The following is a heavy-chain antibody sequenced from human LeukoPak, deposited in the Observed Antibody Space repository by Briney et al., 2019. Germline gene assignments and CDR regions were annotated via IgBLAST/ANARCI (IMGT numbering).Heavy chain of an antibody. J-gene: IGHJ6*04. V-gene: IGHV1-69*13. Sequence: SVKVSCKASGGTFSSYAISWVRQAPGQGLEWMGGIIPIFGTANYAQKFQGRVTITADESTSTAYMELSSLRSEDTAVYYCARDPIRCSGGSCYSRAYYYYYGMDVWGKGTTVTVSS. CDR1: GGTFSSYA. D-gene: IGHD2-15*01. CDR2: IIPIFGTA. CDR3: ARDPIRCSGGSCYSRAYYYYYGMDV.